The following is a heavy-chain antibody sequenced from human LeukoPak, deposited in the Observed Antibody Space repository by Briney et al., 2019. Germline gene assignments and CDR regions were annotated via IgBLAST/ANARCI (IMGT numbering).Heavy chain of an antibody. V-gene: IGHV3-9*01. CDR3: AKARLMAAPFYYYGMDV. D-gene: IGHD5-24*01. CDR1: GFDFEDYA. Sequence: GGSLRLSCAASGFDFEDYAIHWVRQVPGKGLEWVSGISWSSGAKAYANSVRGRFTISRDNAKNSLYLQMNSLRGEDTALYYCAKARLMAAPFYYYGMDVWGPGTTVTVSS. J-gene: IGHJ6*02. CDR2: ISWSSGAK.